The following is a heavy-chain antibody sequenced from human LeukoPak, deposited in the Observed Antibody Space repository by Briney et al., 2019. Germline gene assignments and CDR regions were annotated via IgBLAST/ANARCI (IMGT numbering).Heavy chain of an antibody. CDR1: GGSFSGYY. Sequence: SETLSLTFAVHGGSFSGYYWSWIRQPPGKGLEWIGEINHSGSTNYNPSLKSRVTISVATSKNQFSLKLSSVTAADTAVYYCARESTIFGVVRYFDYWGQGTLVTVSS. D-gene: IGHD3-3*01. J-gene: IGHJ4*02. V-gene: IGHV4-34*01. CDR3: ARESTIFGVVRYFDY. CDR2: INHSGST.